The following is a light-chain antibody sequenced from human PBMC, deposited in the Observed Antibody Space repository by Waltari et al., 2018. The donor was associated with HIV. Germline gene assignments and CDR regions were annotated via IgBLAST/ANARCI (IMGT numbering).Light chain of an antibody. CDR2: DVS. CDR1: YNDIGDYNY. CDR3: SSYSRNTSSHVI. Sequence: QSALTQPASVSGSPGQSVTISCTGTYNDIGDYNYVSWYQQHPGKAPKLMIYDVSNRPSGVSNRFSGSKSGNTASLTISGLQAEDECDFYCSSYSRNTSSHVIFGGGTKLTVL. J-gene: IGLJ2*01. V-gene: IGLV2-14*03.